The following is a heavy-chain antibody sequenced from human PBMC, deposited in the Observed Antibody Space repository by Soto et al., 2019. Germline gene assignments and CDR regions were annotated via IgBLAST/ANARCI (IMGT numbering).Heavy chain of an antibody. J-gene: IGHJ4*02. CDR1: GFTFSSYW. CDR3: ATLNRFGSDY. V-gene: IGHV3-74*03. D-gene: IGHD5-18*01. CDR2: IYGDGITT. Sequence: PGGSLRLSCAASGFTFSSYWMHWVRQTAGKGLVWVSQIYGDGITTTYADSVKGRFTISRDNAKNTVYLQMNSLRVEDTAVYYYATLNRFGSDYGGRGTLVTV.